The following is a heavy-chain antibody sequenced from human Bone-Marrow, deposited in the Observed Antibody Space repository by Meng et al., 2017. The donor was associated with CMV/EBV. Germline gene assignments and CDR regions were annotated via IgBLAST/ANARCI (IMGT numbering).Heavy chain of an antibody. CDR3: AGQRGYSYGYDY. D-gene: IGHD5-18*01. Sequence: CIVSGGSISSYYWSWIRQPPGKGLEWIGYIYYSGSTNYNPSLKSRVTISVDTSKNQFSLKLSSVTAADTAVYYCAGQRGYSYGYDYWGQGTLVTVSS. CDR1: GGSISSYY. V-gene: IGHV4-59*01. J-gene: IGHJ4*02. CDR2: IYYSGST.